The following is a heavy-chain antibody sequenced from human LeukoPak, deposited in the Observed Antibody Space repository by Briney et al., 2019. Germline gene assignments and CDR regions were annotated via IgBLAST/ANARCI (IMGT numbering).Heavy chain of an antibody. D-gene: IGHD6-19*01. J-gene: IGHJ4*02. CDR1: GLXFSNYA. CDR3: AKDRYSSGWYSDFDY. V-gene: IGHV3-30*18. CDR2: ISDDGSNK. Sequence: GGSLRLSCAASGLXFSNYAIHWVRQAPGKGLEWVAVISDDGSNKYYGDSVKGRFTISRDNSKNTVYLQMNSLRAEDTAVYYCAKDRYSSGWYSDFDYWGQGTLVTVSS.